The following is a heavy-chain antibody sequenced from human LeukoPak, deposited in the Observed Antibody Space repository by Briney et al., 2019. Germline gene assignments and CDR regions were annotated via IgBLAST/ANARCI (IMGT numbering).Heavy chain of an antibody. V-gene: IGHV4-39*01. J-gene: IGHJ4*02. Sequence: SETLSLTCTVSGGSISSSSYYWGWIRQPPGKGLEWIGSIYYSGSTYYNPSLKSRVTISVDTSKNQFSLKLSSVTAADTAVYYCARQDGQQPVTTLDYWGQGTLVTVSS. D-gene: IGHD6-13*01. CDR3: ARQDGQQPVTTLDY. CDR2: IYYSGST. CDR1: GGSISSSSYY.